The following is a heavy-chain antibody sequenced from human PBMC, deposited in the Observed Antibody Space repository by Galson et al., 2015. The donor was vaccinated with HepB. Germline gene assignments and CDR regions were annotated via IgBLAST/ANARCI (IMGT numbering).Heavy chain of an antibody. V-gene: IGHV4-34*01. CDR1: GGSFSGYY. J-gene: IGHJ4*02. Sequence: LSLTCAVYGGSFSGYYWSWIRQPPGKGLEWIGEINHSGSTIYNPSLKSRVTISVDTSKNQFSLKLSSVTAADTAVYYCAILGSWYRGYFDYWGQGTLVTVSS. D-gene: IGHD6-13*01. CDR3: AILGSWYRGYFDY. CDR2: INHSGST.